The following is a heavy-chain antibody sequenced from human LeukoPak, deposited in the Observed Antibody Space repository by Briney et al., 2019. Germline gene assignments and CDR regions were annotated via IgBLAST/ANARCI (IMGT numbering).Heavy chain of an antibody. D-gene: IGHD1-26*01. CDR3: ARGPRELRVHLYY. CDR2: IIPIFGTA. J-gene: IGHJ4*02. CDR1: GGTLSSYA. Sequence: SVKVSCKASGGTLSSYAISWVRQAPGRGLEWMGRIIPIFGTANYAQKFQGRVTITTDESTSTAYTELSSLRSEDTAVYYCARGPRELRVHLYYWGQGTLVTVSS. V-gene: IGHV1-69*05.